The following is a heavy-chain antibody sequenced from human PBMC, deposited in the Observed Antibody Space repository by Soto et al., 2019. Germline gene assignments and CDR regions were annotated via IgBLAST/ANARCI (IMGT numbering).Heavy chain of an antibody. CDR3: ARDVIPSYFDCSRYYYFDH. CDR2: ISAFNDNT. V-gene: IGHV1-18*04. D-gene: IGHD3-22*01. Sequence: QVQLVQSGAEVKKPGASVKVSCKAPGYIFTNYGSSWVRQAPGQGLEWMGWISAFNDNTHYTQKLQGRVTRTTDTSTSTSYTELRNLRSDDTAVYYCARDVIPSYFDCSRYYYFDHWGQGTLVTVSS. J-gene: IGHJ4*02. CDR1: GYIFTNYG.